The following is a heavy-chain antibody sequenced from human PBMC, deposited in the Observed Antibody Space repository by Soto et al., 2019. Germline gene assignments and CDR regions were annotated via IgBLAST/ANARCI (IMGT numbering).Heavy chain of an antibody. CDR1: GFTFSSYA. J-gene: IGHJ6*02. D-gene: IGHD4-17*01. V-gene: IGHV3-23*01. CDR2: ISGSGGST. Sequence: PGGSLRLSCAASGFTFSSYAMSWVRQAPGKGLEWVSAISGSGGSTYYADSVKGRFTISRDNSKNTLYLQMNSLRAEDTAVYYCAKVLDYGDDYYYGMDVWGQGTTVTVSS. CDR3: AKVLDYGDDYYYGMDV.